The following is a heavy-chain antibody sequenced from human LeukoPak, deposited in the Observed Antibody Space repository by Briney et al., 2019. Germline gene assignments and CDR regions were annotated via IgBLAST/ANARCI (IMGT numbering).Heavy chain of an antibody. Sequence: ASVKVSCKVSGYTLTELSMHWVRQAPGKGLEWMGGFDPEDGETIYAQKFQGRVTMTEDTSTDTAYMELSSLRSEDTAVYYCATGDVDTAMANFDYWGRGTLVTVSS. CDR3: ATGDVDTAMANFDY. V-gene: IGHV1-24*01. D-gene: IGHD5-18*01. J-gene: IGHJ4*02. CDR2: FDPEDGET. CDR1: GYTLTELS.